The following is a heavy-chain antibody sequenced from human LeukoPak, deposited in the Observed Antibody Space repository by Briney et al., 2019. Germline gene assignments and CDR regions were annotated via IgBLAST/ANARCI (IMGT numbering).Heavy chain of an antibody. D-gene: IGHD5-18*01. J-gene: IGHJ6*04. CDR1: GFTFGDYA. CDR2: IRSKAYGGTT. V-gene: IGHV3-49*04. CDR3: TRDRVDTAMDYYYYGMDV. Sequence: GSLRLSCTASGFTFGDYAMSWVRQAPGKGLEWAGFIRSKAYGGTTEYAASVKGRFTISRDDSKSIAYLQMNSLKTEDTAVYYCTRDRVDTAMDYYYYGMDVWGKGTTVTVSS.